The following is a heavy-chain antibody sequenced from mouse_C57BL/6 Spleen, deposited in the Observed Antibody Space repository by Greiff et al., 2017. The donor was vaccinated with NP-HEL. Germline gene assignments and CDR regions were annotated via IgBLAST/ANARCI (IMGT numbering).Heavy chain of an antibody. V-gene: IGHV14-3*01. Sequence: EVQLQQSVAELVRPGASVKLSCTASGFNIKNTYMHWVKQRPNQGLEWIGRIDPANVNTKYARKFQGKSTITADTASNTAYLQLSSLTSEDTAIYYCARLYYGSSSFDYWGQGTTLTVSS. CDR3: ARLYYGSSSFDY. D-gene: IGHD1-1*01. J-gene: IGHJ2*01. CDR1: GFNIKNTY. CDR2: IDPANVNT.